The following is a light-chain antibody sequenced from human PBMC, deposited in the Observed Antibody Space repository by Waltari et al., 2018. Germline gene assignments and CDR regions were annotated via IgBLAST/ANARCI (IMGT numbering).Light chain of an antibody. J-gene: IGLJ2*01. CDR2: EVI. V-gene: IGLV2-23*02. CDR1: SSAIGSYNV. Sequence: QSALTQPASVSGSPGQSITISCTGSSSAIGSYNVVSWYQHHPGKAPKLVIYEVINRPSGVSNRFAGSKSGNTASLTISGLQAEDVADYYCCSYAGSVVFGGGTKLTVL. CDR3: CSYAGSVV.